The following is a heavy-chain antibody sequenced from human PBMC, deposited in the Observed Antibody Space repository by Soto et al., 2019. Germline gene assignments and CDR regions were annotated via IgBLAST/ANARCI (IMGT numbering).Heavy chain of an antibody. CDR3: EKGVGGYYPPGAFDI. Sequence: GSLGLACAASGFTFSSYAMSWVRQAPGKGLEWVSAISGSGGSTYYADSVKGRFTISRDNSKNTLYLQMNSLRAEDTAVYYCEKGVGGYYPPGAFDIWGQGTMVTV. D-gene: IGHD3-22*01. CDR1: GFTFSSYA. J-gene: IGHJ3*02. CDR2: ISGSGGST. V-gene: IGHV3-23*01.